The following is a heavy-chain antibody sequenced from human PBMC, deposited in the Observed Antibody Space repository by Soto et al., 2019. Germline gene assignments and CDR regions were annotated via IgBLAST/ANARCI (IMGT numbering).Heavy chain of an antibody. J-gene: IGHJ4*02. CDR1: GGSISSGGYY. V-gene: IGHV4-31*03. CDR3: ARLITSSWNYVR. Sequence: QVQLQESGPGLVKPSQTLSLTCTVSGGSISSGGYYWSWIRQHPGKGLEWIGYIYYSGSTYYNPSLKSRVTLSVDTSKNQFSLKLSSVTAADTAVYYCARLITSSWNYVRWGQGTLVTVSS. D-gene: IGHD1-7*01. CDR2: IYYSGST.